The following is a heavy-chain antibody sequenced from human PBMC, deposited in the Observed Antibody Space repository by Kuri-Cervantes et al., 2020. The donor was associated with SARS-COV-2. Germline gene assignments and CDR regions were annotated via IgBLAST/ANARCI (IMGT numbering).Heavy chain of an antibody. V-gene: IGHV3-30*02. CDR3: AKGIAVAGTGGFDY. D-gene: IGHD6-19*01. Sequence: GGSLRLSCAASGFTFSSHGMHWVRQAPGKGLEWVAFIRYDGSNKYYADSVKGRFTISRDNSKNTLYLQMNSLRAEDTAVYYCAKGIAVAGTGGFDYWGQGTLVTVSS. CDR1: GFTFSSHG. J-gene: IGHJ4*02. CDR2: IRYDGSNK.